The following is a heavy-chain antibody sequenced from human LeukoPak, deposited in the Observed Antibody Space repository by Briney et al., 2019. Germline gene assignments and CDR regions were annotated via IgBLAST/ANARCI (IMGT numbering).Heavy chain of an antibody. J-gene: IGHJ4*02. Sequence: SETLSLTCAVYGGSFSGYYWSWIRQPPGKGLEWIGEINHSGSTNYNPSLKSRVTISVDTSKNQFSLKLSSVTAADTAVYYCANSHFRAGENGYWGQGTLVTVSS. CDR2: INHSGST. CDR1: GGSFSGYY. D-gene: IGHD6-19*01. CDR3: ANSHFRAGENGY. V-gene: IGHV4-34*01.